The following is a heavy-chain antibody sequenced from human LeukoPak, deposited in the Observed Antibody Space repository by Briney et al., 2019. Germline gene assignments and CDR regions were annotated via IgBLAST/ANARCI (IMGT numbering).Heavy chain of an antibody. D-gene: IGHD1-26*01. CDR2: IYYSGST. V-gene: IGHV4-59*02. J-gene: IGHJ4*02. CDR1: GGSVNYYY. Sequence: SETLSLTCTVSGGSVNYYYWSWIRQPPGKGLEWIGYIYYSGSTDYNPSLKSRVTISVDTSKNQFSLKLSSVTAADTAVYYCARGVGVVGATTWNYWGQGTLVTVSS. CDR3: ARGVGVVGATTWNY.